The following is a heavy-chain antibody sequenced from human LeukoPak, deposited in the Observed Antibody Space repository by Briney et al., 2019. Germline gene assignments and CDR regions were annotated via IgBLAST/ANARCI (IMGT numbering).Heavy chain of an antibody. J-gene: IGHJ4*02. V-gene: IGHV3-30-3*01. CDR2: ISYVGSTE. Sequence: PGGSLRLSCAASGFIFSTYGMHWVRQAPGKGLEWVTLISYVGSTEFYADSVKGRFTISRDNAKNSLYLQMNSLRAEDTAVYYCARVGSSGWYGSALDYWGQGTLVTVSS. CDR3: ARVGSSGWYGSALDY. D-gene: IGHD6-19*01. CDR1: GFIFSTYG.